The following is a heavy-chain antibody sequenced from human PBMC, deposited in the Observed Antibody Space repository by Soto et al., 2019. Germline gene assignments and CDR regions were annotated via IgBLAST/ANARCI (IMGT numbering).Heavy chain of an antibody. CDR1: GGSISSYY. V-gene: IGHV4-59*01. CDR3: ASGGSSGWSRYFDL. Sequence: ASETLSLTCTVSGGSISSYYWSWIRQPPGKGLEWIGYIYYSGSTNYNPSLKSRVTISVDTSKNQFSLKLSSVTAADTAVYYCASGGSSGWSRYFDLWGRGTLVTVSS. J-gene: IGHJ2*01. D-gene: IGHD6-19*01. CDR2: IYYSGST.